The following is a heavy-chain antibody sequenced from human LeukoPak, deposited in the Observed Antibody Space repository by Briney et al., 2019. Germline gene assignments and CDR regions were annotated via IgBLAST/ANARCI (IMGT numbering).Heavy chain of an antibody. J-gene: IGHJ6*02. V-gene: IGHV4-59*12. CDR2: IYYSGST. CDR1: GGSISSYY. D-gene: IGHD4-4*01. Sequence: SETLSLTCTVSGGSISSYYWSWIRQPPGKGLEWIGYIYYSGSTNYNPSLKSRVTISVDRSKNQFSLKLSSVTAADTAVYYCARAGSVIDYYYGMDVWGQGTTVTVSS. CDR3: ARAGSVIDYYYGMDV.